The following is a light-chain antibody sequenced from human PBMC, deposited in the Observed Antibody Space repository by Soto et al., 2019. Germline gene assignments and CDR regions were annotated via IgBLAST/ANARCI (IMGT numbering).Light chain of an antibody. J-gene: IGKJ1*01. CDR3: QQYNSYSPKT. Sequence: DIQMTQSPSTLSASVGDRVTITCRASQSISSWLAWYQQKPGKAPKLLIYKASSLESGVPSRVIGSGSGTEFTLTISSLQADDFDAYYCQQYNSYSPKTFGQGTKVEIK. V-gene: IGKV1-5*03. CDR2: KAS. CDR1: QSISSW.